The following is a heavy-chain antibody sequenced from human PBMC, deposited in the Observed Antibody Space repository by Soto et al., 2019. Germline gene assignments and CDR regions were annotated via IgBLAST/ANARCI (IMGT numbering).Heavy chain of an antibody. Sequence: QVPLVQSGAEVKKPGSSVKVSCKASGGTFSSYTISWVRQAPGQGLEWMGRIIPILGIANYAQKFQGRVTITADKSTSTAYMELSSLRSEDTAVYYCARDSLEWSTFDYWGQGTLVTVSS. V-gene: IGHV1-69*08. CDR1: GGTFSSYT. J-gene: IGHJ4*02. CDR3: ARDSLEWSTFDY. D-gene: IGHD3-3*01. CDR2: IIPILGIA.